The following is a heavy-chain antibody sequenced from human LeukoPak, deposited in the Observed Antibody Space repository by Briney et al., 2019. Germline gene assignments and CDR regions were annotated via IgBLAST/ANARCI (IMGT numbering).Heavy chain of an antibody. D-gene: IGHD5-18*01. CDR3: ARDRNTAMASDY. V-gene: IGHV3-21*01. CDR1: GFTFSSYS. Sequence: GGSLRLSCAASGFTFSSYSMNWVRQAPGKGPEWVSSISSSSSYIYYADSVKGRFTISRDNAKNSLYLQMNSLRAEDTAVYYCARDRNTAMASDYWGQGTLVTVSS. CDR2: ISSSSSYI. J-gene: IGHJ4*02.